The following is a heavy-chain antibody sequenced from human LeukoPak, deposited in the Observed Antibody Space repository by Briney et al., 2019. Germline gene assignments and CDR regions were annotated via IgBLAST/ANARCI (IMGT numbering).Heavy chain of an antibody. D-gene: IGHD5-18*01. CDR1: GGSITSGSYY. Sequence: PSETLSLTCTVSGGSITSGSYYWSWIRQPAGKGLEWIGRLYTSGSTNYNPSLKSRVTISVDTSKNQFSLKLGSVTAADTAVYYCARALQLWSPFDYWGQGTLVTVSS. CDR3: ARALQLWSPFDY. J-gene: IGHJ4*02. CDR2: LYTSGST. V-gene: IGHV4-61*02.